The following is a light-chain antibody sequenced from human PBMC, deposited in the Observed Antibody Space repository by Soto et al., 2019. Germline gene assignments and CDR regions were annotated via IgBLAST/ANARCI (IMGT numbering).Light chain of an antibody. Sequence: EVVLTQSPGTLSLSPGERATLSCRASQSVSSSYLAWYQQKPGQAPRLLIYGASSRATGIPDRFSGSGSGTDFTLTISRLEPEDIAVYYSQQYGSSPLTFGGGTKVDIK. CDR2: GAS. J-gene: IGKJ4*01. CDR3: QQYGSSPLT. V-gene: IGKV3-20*01. CDR1: QSVSSSY.